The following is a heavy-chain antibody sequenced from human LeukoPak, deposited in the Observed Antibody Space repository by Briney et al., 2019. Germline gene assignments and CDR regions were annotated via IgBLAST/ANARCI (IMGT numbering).Heavy chain of an antibody. CDR1: GFTFSSYS. J-gene: IGHJ4*02. D-gene: IGHD3-22*01. CDR3: ARDTEPYYYDSSGYYYYFDY. V-gene: IGHV3-21*01. Sequence: PGGSLRLSCAASGFTFSSYSMNWVRQAPGKGLEWVSSISSSSSYIYYADSVKGRFTISRDNAKNSLYLQMNSLRAEDTAVYYCARDTEPYYYDSSGYYYYFDYWGQGTLVTVSS. CDR2: ISSSSSYI.